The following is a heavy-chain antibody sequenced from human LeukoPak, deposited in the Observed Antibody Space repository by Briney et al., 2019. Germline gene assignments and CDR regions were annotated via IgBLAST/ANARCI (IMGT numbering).Heavy chain of an antibody. CDR3: ARALGSSGYGWFDP. D-gene: IGHD3-22*01. J-gene: IGHJ5*02. CDR1: AGSISSGGYY. Sequence: SQTLSLTCTVSAGSISSGGYYWSWIRQHPGEGLEWIGKIYYSGTTYYNPSLKSRLTISVDTSKNQFSLKLSSVTAADTAVYYCARALGSSGYGWFDPWGKGTLVTVSS. CDR2: IYYSGTT. V-gene: IGHV4-31*03.